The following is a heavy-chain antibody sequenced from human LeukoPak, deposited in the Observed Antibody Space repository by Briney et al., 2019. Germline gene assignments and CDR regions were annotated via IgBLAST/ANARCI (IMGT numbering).Heavy chain of an antibody. V-gene: IGHV3-74*01. CDR2: INPDGSQT. J-gene: IGHJ4*02. CDR1: GFTFSSYG. CDR3: ARDPVRRDSY. Sequence: PGRSLRLSCAASGFTFSSYGMNWVRQAPGKGLVWVSHINPDGSQTNYADSVTGRFTISRDNAKNTLYLQMNSLRAEDTAVYYCARDPVRRDSYWGQGTLVTVSS. D-gene: IGHD3-10*01.